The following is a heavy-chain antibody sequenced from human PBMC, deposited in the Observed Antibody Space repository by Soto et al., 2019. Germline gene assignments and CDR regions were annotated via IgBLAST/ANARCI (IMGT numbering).Heavy chain of an antibody. V-gene: IGHV1-69*13. D-gene: IGHD2-15*01. Sequence: SVKVSCKASGGTFSSYAISWVRQAPGQGLEWMGGIIPIFGTANYAQKFQGRVTITADESTSTAYMELSSLRSEDTAVYYCARHSSRVSLRTYYYYYGMDVWGQGTTVTVSS. J-gene: IGHJ6*02. CDR2: IIPIFGTA. CDR3: ARHSSRVSLRTYYYYYGMDV. CDR1: GGTFSSYA.